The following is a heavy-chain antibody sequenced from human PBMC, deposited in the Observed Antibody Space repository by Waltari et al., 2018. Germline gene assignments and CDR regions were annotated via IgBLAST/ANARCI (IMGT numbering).Heavy chain of an antibody. V-gene: IGHV3-30*02. Sequence: QVQLVESGGGVVQPGGSLRLSCAASGFTFRSSGMPWVRQAPGKGLEWVAFIRYDGSNKYYADSVKGRFTISRDNSKNTLYLQMNSLRAEDTAVYYCAKDRGYYFDYWGQGTLVTVSS. J-gene: IGHJ4*02. CDR1: GFTFRSSG. CDR2: IRYDGSNK. CDR3: AKDRGYYFDY.